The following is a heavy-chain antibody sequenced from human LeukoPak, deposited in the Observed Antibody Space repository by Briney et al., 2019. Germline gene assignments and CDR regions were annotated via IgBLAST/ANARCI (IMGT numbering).Heavy chain of an antibody. CDR2: INPNSGGT. CDR3: VTQTFDY. Sequence: ASVTVSFTSSGYTFTVYYMHWVRQAPGQGLEWMGWINPNSGGTNYAQKFQGRVTMTRDTSISTAYMELSRLRSDDTAVYYCVTQTFDYWGQGTLVSVSS. CDR1: GYTFTVYY. V-gene: IGHV1-2*02. J-gene: IGHJ4*02.